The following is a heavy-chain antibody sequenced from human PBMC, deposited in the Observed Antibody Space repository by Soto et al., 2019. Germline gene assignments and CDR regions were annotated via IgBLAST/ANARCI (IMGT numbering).Heavy chain of an antibody. D-gene: IGHD3-9*01. V-gene: IGHV3-21*01. J-gene: IGHJ4*02. CDR1: GFTFSSYS. Sequence: EVQLVESGGGLVKPGGSLRLSCVTSGFTFSSYSMNWVRQAPGKGLEWVSSISSSGAYIYYADSVRGRFTISRDDAKNSLYLQMNSLSAEDTAVYYCSREGRYFDALSDYWGQGTLVTVSS. CDR2: ISSSGAYI. CDR3: SREGRYFDALSDY.